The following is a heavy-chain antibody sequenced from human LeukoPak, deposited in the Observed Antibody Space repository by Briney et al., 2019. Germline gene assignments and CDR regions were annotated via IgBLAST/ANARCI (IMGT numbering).Heavy chain of an antibody. J-gene: IGHJ4*02. CDR3: TSGGGGTYSSDY. V-gene: IGHV3-15*01. CDR1: GLTFRTVW. CDR2: IKSTTDGGTT. Sequence: PGRSLRLSCAASGLTFRTVWMSWVRQAPGKGLEWVGRIKSTTDGGTTDYAAPVKGRFTISRDDSKSTQYLQMDSLRTEDTAVYYCTSGGGGTYSSDYWGQGTLVTVSS. D-gene: IGHD1-26*01.